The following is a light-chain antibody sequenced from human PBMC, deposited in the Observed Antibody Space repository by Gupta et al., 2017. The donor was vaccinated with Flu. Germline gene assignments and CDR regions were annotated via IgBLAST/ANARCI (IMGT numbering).Light chain of an antibody. CDR1: SGVLGRYNY. CDR2: EVS. Sequence: QSALTQPASLSGSPEPPTVISCTGASGVLGRYNYVSWYQQHPGKAPKLMIFEVSNRPSGVSDCFSGSKYGNTASMTIAGLQAADEADYYCNSYTDTNTMVVFGGGTKLTVL. J-gene: IGLJ2*01. CDR3: NSYTDTNTMVV. V-gene: IGLV2-14*01.